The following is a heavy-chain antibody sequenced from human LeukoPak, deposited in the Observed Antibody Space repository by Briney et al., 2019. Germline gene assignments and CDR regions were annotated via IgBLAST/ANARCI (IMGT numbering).Heavy chain of an antibody. CDR1: GGSFSDYY. J-gene: IGHJ5*02. CDR3: AKYYYDSSGYFNWFDP. D-gene: IGHD3-22*01. Sequence: SETLSLTCAVYGGSFSDYYWSWIRQPPGKGLEWIGEINRSGSTNYDPSLKSRVTISVGTSKNQFSLKLNSVTAADTAVYYCAKYYYDSSGYFNWFDPWGQGTLVTVSS. V-gene: IGHV4-34*01. CDR2: INRSGST.